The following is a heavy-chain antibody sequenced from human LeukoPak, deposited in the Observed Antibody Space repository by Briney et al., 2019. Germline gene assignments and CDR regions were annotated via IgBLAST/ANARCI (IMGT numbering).Heavy chain of an antibody. V-gene: IGHV4-59*01. CDR3: ARGERKWFGESKGLDY. D-gene: IGHD3-10*01. J-gene: IGHJ4*02. Sequence: SETLSLTCTVSGGSISSYYWSWIRQPPGKGLEWIGYIYYSGSTNYNPSLKSRVTISVDTSKNQISLKLSSVTAADTAVYYCARGERKWFGESKGLDYWGQGTLVTVSS. CDR1: GGSISSYY. CDR2: IYYSGST.